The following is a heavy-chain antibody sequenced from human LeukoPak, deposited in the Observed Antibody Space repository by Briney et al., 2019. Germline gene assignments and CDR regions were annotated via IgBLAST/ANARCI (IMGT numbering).Heavy chain of an antibody. CDR2: IYTSGST. Sequence: SETLSLTCTVSGGSISSSSYYWGWIRQPAGKGLEWIGRIYTSGSTNYNPSLKSRVTISVDTSKNQFSLKLSSVTAADTAVYYCARDFSWSGYYYFDYWGQGTLVTVSS. D-gene: IGHD3-3*01. V-gene: IGHV4-61*02. CDR1: GGSISSSSYY. CDR3: ARDFSWSGYYYFDY. J-gene: IGHJ4*02.